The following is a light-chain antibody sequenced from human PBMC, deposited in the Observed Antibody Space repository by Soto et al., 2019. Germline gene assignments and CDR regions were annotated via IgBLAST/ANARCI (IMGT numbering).Light chain of an antibody. CDR3: QQYGSSRLT. CDR2: GAS. Sequence: EIVLTQSPATLSLSPGERATLSCRASQSVSSSYLAWYQQKPGQAPRLLIYGASSRATGIPDRFSGSGSGTDFTLTISRLEPEDFLVYYCQQYGSSRLTVGQGTKVEIK. V-gene: IGKV3-20*01. J-gene: IGKJ1*01. CDR1: QSVSSSY.